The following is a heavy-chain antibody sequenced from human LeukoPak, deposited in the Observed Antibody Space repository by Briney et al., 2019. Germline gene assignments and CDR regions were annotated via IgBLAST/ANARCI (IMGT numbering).Heavy chain of an antibody. CDR3: ARTIPRYYYDSSGYNYNWFDP. Sequence: SETLSLTCTVSGGPISSYYWSWIRQPAGKGLEWIGRIYTSGSTNYNPSLKSRVTMSVDTSKNQFSLKLSSVTAADTAVYYCARTIPRYYYDSSGYNYNWFDPWGQGTLVTVSS. V-gene: IGHV4-4*07. D-gene: IGHD3-22*01. CDR2: IYTSGST. J-gene: IGHJ5*02. CDR1: GGPISSYY.